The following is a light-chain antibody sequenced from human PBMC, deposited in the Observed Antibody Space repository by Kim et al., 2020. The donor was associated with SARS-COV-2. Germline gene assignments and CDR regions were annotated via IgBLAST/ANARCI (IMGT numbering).Light chain of an antibody. CDR3: QQHNSNPRT. Sequence: ASVGDRITITCRASQSINSSLGWFQQKPGKVPKRLIYAASSLQSGVPSRFSGSGSGTEFTLTINSLQPEDIASYYCQQHNSNPRTFGGGTKVDIK. J-gene: IGKJ4*01. V-gene: IGKV1-17*03. CDR2: AAS. CDR1: QSINSS.